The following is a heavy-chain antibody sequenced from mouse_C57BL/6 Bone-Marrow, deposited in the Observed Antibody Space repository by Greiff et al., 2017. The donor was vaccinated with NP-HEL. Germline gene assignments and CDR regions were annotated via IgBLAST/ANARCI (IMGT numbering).Heavy chain of an antibody. J-gene: IGHJ1*03. CDR3: VRRDYGSSRYWYFDV. Sequence: GGGLVQPKGSLKLSCAASGFSFNTYAMNWVRQAPGKGLEWVARIRSKSNNYATYYADSVKDRFTISRDDSESMLYLQMNNLKTEDTAMYYCVRRDYGSSRYWYFDVWGTGTTVTVSS. CDR1: GFSFNTYA. D-gene: IGHD1-1*01. V-gene: IGHV10-1*01. CDR2: IRSKSNNYAT.